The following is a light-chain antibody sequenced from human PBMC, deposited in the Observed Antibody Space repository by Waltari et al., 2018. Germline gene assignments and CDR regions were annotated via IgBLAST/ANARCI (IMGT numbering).Light chain of an antibody. Sequence: QSALTQPPSVSGSPGQSVTISCTGTSSDVGTYNRVSWYQQSPGTAPKLIIYEVTNRPSGGPDRFSGSKSGNTASLTISGLQAGDEADYYCCSFTTNTTYLFGTGTRVTVL. CDR3: CSFTTNTTYL. V-gene: IGLV2-18*02. J-gene: IGLJ1*01. CDR1: SSDVGTYNR. CDR2: EVT.